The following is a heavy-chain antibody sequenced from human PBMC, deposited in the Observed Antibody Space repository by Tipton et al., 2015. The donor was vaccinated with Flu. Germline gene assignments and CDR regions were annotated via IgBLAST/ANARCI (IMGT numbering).Heavy chain of an antibody. Sequence: QLLQSGAELKKPGESLKISCQASGYSFTTYWIGWVRQQPGKGLEWMGIVYPADSDTKYSPSFEGQVTISADKSRNTAYLQWNSLRASDTAMYYCARRREAMADYWGQGTLVTVSS. V-gene: IGHV5-51*03. D-gene: IGHD2-8*01. CDR3: ARRREAMADY. CDR2: VYPADSDT. J-gene: IGHJ4*02. CDR1: GYSFTTYW.